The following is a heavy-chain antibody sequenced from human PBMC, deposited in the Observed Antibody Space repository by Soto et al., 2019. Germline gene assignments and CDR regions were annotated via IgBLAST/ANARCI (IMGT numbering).Heavy chain of an antibody. CDR2: INHSGST. J-gene: IGHJ5*02. D-gene: IGHD6-25*01. CDR1: GGSFSGYY. CDR3: ARRSAAGP. Sequence: QVQLQQWGAGLLKPSETLSLTCAVYGGSFSGYYWNWIRQPPGKGLEWIGEINHSGSTNYNPSLKSRVTISVDTSKNQFSLKLSSVTAADTAVYYCARRSAAGPWGQGTLVTVSS. V-gene: IGHV4-34*01.